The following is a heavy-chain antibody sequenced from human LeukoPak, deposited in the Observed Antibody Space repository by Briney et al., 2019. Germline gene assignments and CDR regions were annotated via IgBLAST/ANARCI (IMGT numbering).Heavy chain of an antibody. CDR2: IYTGGGT. CDR1: GGSISSYY. V-gene: IGHV4-4*07. D-gene: IGHD2-15*01. CDR3: ARAGKVVVAATRNGMDV. J-gene: IGHJ6*02. Sequence: SETLSLTCTVSGGSISSYYWSWIRQPAGKGLEWIGRIYTGGGTNYNPSLKSRVTMSVDTSKNQFSLKLSSVTAADTAVYYCARAGKVVVAATRNGMDVWGQGTTVTVSS.